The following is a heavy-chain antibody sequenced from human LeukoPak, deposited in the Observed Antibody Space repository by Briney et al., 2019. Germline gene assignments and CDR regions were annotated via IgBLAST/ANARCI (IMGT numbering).Heavy chain of an antibody. CDR1: GGTFSSYA. D-gene: IGHD3-22*01. CDR2: IIPTFGTA. CDR3: ARNYYDSSGYFPYYYYYYMDV. V-gene: IGHV1-69*06. J-gene: IGHJ6*03. Sequence: GASVKVSCKASGGTFSSYAISWVRQAPGQGLEWMGGIIPTFGTANYAQKFQGRVTITADKSTSTAYMELSSLRSEDTAVYYCARNYYDSSGYFPYYYYYYMDVWGKGTTVTVSS.